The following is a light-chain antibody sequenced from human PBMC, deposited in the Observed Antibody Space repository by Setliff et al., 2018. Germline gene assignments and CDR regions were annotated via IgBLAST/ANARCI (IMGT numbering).Light chain of an antibody. CDR3: AAWDGSLSSWL. V-gene: IGLV1-47*01. J-gene: IGLJ3*02. CDR2: KNN. Sequence: QSVLTQPPSASGTPGQRVTISCSGSSSNIGSNYVYWYQQLPGTAPKPLIYKNNQRPSGVPDRFSGSKSGTSASLVISGLRSEDEADYYCAAWDGSLSSWLYGGGTKVTVL. CDR1: SSNIGSNY.